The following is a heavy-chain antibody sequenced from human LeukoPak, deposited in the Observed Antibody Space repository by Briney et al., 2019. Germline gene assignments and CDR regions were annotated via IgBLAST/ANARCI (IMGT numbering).Heavy chain of an antibody. CDR2: ISSSSSYI. V-gene: IGHV3-21*01. CDR3: ARDATVTNDAFDI. J-gene: IGHJ3*02. CDR1: GFTFSSYS. D-gene: IGHD4-17*01. Sequence: PGGSLRLSCAASGFTFSSYSMNWVRQAPGKGLEWVSSISSSSSYIYYADPVKGRFTISRDNAKNSLYLQMNSLRAEDTAVYYCARDATVTNDAFDIWGQGTMVTVSS.